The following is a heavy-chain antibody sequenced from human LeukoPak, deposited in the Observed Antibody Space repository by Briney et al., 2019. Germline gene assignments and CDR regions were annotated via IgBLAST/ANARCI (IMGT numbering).Heavy chain of an antibody. CDR2: IKQDGSER. J-gene: IGHJ3*02. V-gene: IGHV3-7*01. CDR1: GFTFSSYW. CDR3: ARDSSGWYDAFDI. D-gene: IGHD6-19*01. Sequence: PGGSLRLSCAASGFTFSSYWMSWVRQAPGKGLEGVANIKQDGSERYYVDSVKGRFTISRDNAKNSLYLQMNSLRAEDTAVYYCARDSSGWYDAFDIWGQGTMVTVSS.